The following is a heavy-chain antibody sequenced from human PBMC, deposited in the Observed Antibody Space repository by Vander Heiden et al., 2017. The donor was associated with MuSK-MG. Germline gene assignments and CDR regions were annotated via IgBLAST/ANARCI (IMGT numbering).Heavy chain of an antibody. CDR3: ARLRGYCSGGSCYSNKYFQH. D-gene: IGHD2-15*01. Sequence: QLQLQESGPGLVKPSETLSLTCTVSGGSISSSRSYWGWIRQPPGKGLEWIGSIYYSGSTYYNPSLKSRVTISVDTSKNQFSLKLSSVTAADTAVYYCARLRGYCSGGSCYSNKYFQHWGQGTLVTVSS. J-gene: IGHJ1*01. CDR1: GGSISSSRSY. CDR2: IYYSGST. V-gene: IGHV4-39*01.